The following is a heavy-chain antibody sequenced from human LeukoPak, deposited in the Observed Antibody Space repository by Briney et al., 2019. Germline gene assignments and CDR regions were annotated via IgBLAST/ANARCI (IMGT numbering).Heavy chain of an antibody. CDR1: GFTFSSYW. CDR3: AKEGPVVPAAIFSPFYYGMDV. D-gene: IGHD2-2*02. V-gene: IGHV3-7*03. J-gene: IGHJ6*02. CDR2: IKQDGSEK. Sequence: GGSLRLSCAASGFTFSSYWMSWVRQAPGKGLEWVANIKQDGSEKYYVDSVKGRFTISRDNAKNSLYLQMNSLRAEDTAVYYCAKEGPVVPAAIFSPFYYGMDVWGQGTTVTVSS.